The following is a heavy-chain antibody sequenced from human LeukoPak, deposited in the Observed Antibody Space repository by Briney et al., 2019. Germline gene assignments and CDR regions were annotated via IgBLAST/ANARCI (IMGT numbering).Heavy chain of an antibody. V-gene: IGHV1-2*04. J-gene: IGHJ4*02. CDR2: INPKSGDT. CDR1: GYTFTGYN. Sequence: GSVKVSCKASGYTFTGYNMHWVRQAPGQGLEWMGWINPKSGDTKNGQKFQGWVTMTRDTSISTVYMELGRLTSDDTAVYYCARDYIRSDYDTYYFDYWGQGTLVTVSS. D-gene: IGHD5-12*01. CDR3: ARDYIRSDYDTYYFDY.